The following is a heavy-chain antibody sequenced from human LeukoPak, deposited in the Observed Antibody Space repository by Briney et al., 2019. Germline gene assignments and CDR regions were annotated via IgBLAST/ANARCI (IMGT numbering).Heavy chain of an antibody. Sequence: PSETLSLTCTVSGESISGFYWTWIRQPPGKGLEWIGYIYYSGSTNYNPSLKSRVTISVDTSKNQFSLKLSSVTAADTAVYYCARDSPPAYCSGGSCYFDYWGQGTLVTVSS. CDR2: IYYSGST. V-gene: IGHV4-59*01. CDR1: GESISGFY. D-gene: IGHD2-15*01. J-gene: IGHJ4*02. CDR3: ARDSPPAYCSGGSCYFDY.